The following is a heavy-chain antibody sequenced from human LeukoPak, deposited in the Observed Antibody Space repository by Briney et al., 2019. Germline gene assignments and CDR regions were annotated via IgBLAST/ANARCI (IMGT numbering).Heavy chain of an antibody. V-gene: IGHV4-4*07. D-gene: IGHD3-3*01. J-gene: IGHJ6*03. Sequence: PSETLSLTCTVCGGSINSHYWTWIRQPAGKGLEWIGRMHRSGNTDYNPSLKSRLTMSVDTSKRQFSLRLTSVTAADTAVYYCARMGSIIFGGIHYYMDVWGKGTTVTVSS. CDR2: MHRSGNT. CDR3: ARMGSIIFGGIHYYMDV. CDR1: GGSINSHY.